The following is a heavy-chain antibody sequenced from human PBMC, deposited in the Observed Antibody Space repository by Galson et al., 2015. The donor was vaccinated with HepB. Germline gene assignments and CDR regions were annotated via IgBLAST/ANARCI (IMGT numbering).Heavy chain of an antibody. Sequence: SLRLSCAASGFTFSSYSMNWVRQAPGKGLEWVSSISSGSSYIYYADSVKGRFTISRDNAKNSLYLQMNSLRAEDTAVYYCARDRGGYDYDYWGQGTLVTVSS. J-gene: IGHJ4*02. CDR3: ARDRGGYDYDY. V-gene: IGHV3-21*01. CDR1: GFTFSSYS. D-gene: IGHD5-12*01. CDR2: ISSGSSYI.